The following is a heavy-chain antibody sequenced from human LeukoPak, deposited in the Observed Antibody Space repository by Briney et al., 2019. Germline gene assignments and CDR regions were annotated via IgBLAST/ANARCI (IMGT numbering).Heavy chain of an antibody. CDR1: GFTFSSYV. V-gene: IGHV3-30*04. Sequence: GRSLRLSCAAFGFTFSSYVMHWVRQAPGKGLEWVAIISYDGSNEYYADSVKGRFTISRDNSKNTLYLQMNSLRAADTAVYYCARGRYYYYMDVWGKGTTVTVSS. J-gene: IGHJ6*03. CDR2: ISYDGSNE. CDR3: ARGRYYYYMDV.